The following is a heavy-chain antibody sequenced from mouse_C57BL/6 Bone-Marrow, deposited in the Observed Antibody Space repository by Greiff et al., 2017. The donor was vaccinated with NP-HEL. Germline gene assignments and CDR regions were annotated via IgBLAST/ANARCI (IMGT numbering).Heavy chain of an antibody. D-gene: IGHD2-3*01. J-gene: IGHJ3*01. Sequence: QVHVKQSGAELAKPGASVKLSCKASGYTFTSYWMHWVKQRPGQGLEWIGYINPSSGYTKYNQKFKDKATLTADKSSSTAYMQLSSLTYEDSAVYYCARSGLLRGLWFAYWGQGTLVTVSA. CDR3: ARSGLLRGLWFAY. V-gene: IGHV1-7*01. CDR2: INPSSGYT. CDR1: GYTFTSYW.